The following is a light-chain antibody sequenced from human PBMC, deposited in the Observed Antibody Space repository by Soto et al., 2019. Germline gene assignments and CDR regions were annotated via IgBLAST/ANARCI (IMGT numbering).Light chain of an antibody. CDR1: QGIRND. Sequence: AIQMTQSPSSLSASVGDRVTITCRASQGIRNDLGWYQQKPGKAPKLLIYAASSLQSGVPSRFSGSGSGTDFTLTISSLQPEDFATYYFLQDYNYAWTFGQGTKVDIK. J-gene: IGKJ1*01. V-gene: IGKV1-6*01. CDR2: AAS. CDR3: LQDYNYAWT.